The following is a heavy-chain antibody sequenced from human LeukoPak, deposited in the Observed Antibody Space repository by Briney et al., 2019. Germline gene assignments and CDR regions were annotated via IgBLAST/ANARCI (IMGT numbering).Heavy chain of an antibody. CDR3: ARVYSSSWYGEDY. J-gene: IGHJ4*02. Sequence: GGSLRLSCAASGFTFSSYAMHWVRQAPGKGLEWVAVISYDGSNKYYADSVKGRFTISRDNSKNTLYLQMNSLRAEDTAVYYCARVYSSSWYGEDYWGQGTLVTVSS. CDR1: GFTFSSYA. D-gene: IGHD6-13*01. CDR2: ISYDGSNK. V-gene: IGHV3-30-3*01.